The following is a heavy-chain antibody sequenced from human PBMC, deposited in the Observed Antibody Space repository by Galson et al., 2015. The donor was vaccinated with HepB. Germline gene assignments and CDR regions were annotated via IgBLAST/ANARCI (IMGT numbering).Heavy chain of an antibody. D-gene: IGHD6-19*01. V-gene: IGHV3-74*01. CDR1: GFTFSTYW. CDR2: INSDGSST. Sequence: SLRLSCAVSGFTFSTYWMHWVRQTPGKGLVWVSRINSDGSSTIYADSVKGRFTVSRDNAKNSLYLQMNSLATEDTAFYFCATGSEQRAHLDYWGQGTLVTVSS. CDR3: ATGSEQRAHLDY. J-gene: IGHJ4*02.